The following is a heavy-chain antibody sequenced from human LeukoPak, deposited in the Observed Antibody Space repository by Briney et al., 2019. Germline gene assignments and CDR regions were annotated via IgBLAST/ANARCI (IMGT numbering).Heavy chain of an antibody. CDR1: GFSFTDYT. D-gene: IGHD2-15*01. V-gene: IGHV3-21*01. CDR3: ARESRAAIDY. J-gene: IGHJ4*02. Sequence: GGSLRLSCGASGFSFTDYTFNWVRQAPGKGLQWVSSISTSSTLIYYADSVKGRFTVSRDNAKDSLYLQMNSLRVDDTAVYYCARESRAAIDYWGQGTLVTVPS. CDR2: ISTSSTLI.